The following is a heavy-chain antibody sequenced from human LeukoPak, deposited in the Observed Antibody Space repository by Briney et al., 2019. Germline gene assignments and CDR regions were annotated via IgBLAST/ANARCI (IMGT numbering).Heavy chain of an antibody. CDR3: AKDGGTPATAKPQRGYFDY. V-gene: IGHV3-49*04. J-gene: IGHJ4*02. CDR1: GFTFGDYA. CDR2: IRSKAYGGTT. Sequence: GGSLRLSCTASGFTFGDYAMSWVRQAPGKGLEWVGFIRSKAYGGTTEYAASVKGRFTISRDDSKSIAYLQMNSLKTEDTAVYYCAKDGGTPATAKPQRGYFDYWGQGTLVTVSS. D-gene: IGHD2-2*02.